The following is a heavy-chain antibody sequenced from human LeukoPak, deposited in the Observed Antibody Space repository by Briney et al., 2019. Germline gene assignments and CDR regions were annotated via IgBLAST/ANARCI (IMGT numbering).Heavy chain of an antibody. CDR1: GGSISGYY. V-gene: IGHV4-59*01. D-gene: IGHD5-24*01. CDR3: ARVSLGSRRDGYNVVDC. CDR2: IYYSGST. Sequence: PSETLSLTCTVSGGSISGYYWTWIRQPPGKGLEWIGYIYYSGSTSYNPSLMSRVTFSVDTSRNQFSLRLTSVTAADTAVYYCARVSLGSRRDGYNVVDCWGQGTLVTVSS. J-gene: IGHJ4*02.